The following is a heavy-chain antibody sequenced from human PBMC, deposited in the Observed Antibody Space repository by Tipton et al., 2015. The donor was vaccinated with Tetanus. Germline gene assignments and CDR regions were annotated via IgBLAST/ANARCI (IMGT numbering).Heavy chain of an antibody. CDR3: AREADCSGGSCFSGDFDN. V-gene: IGHV3-33*01. CDR2: SWYDGTDK. D-gene: IGHD2-15*01. J-gene: IGHJ4*02. Sequence: SLRLSCAASGFIFGSYGIHWVRQAPGKGLEWVAVSWYDGTDKYYADSVKGRFTISRDNSKNTLHLQMNSLRAEDTAVYYCAREADCSGGSCFSGDFDNWGQGTQVTVSS. CDR1: GFIFGSYG.